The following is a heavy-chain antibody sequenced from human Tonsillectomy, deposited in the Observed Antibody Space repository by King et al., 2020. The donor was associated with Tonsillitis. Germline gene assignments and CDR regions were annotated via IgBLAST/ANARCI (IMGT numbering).Heavy chain of an antibody. D-gene: IGHD1-26*01. CDR2: IRQDGNSK. CDR3: ARIKLGAPPQYVSDV. J-gene: IGHJ3*01. V-gene: IGHV3-7*01. CDR1: GFTISNYW. Sequence: EVQLVESGGGLVQPGGSLRLSCAASGFTISNYWMSWVRQAPGKGLEWVANIRQDGNSKYYVDSVKGRFTISRDNAKNSLYLQTNSLRGEDTAVYFCARIKLGAPPQYVSDVWGLGPLVNVSS.